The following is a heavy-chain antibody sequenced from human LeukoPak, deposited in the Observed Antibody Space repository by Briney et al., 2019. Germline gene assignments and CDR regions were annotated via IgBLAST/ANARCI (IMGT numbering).Heavy chain of an antibody. Sequence: GGSLRLSCAASGFTFDDYAMHWVRQAPGKGLEWVSGISWNSGSIGYADSVKGRFTISRDNAKNSLYLQMNSLRAEDTALYYCAKDLGNYWGQGTLVTVSS. J-gene: IGHJ4*02. CDR1: GFTFDDYA. D-gene: IGHD3-10*01. CDR3: AKDLGNY. V-gene: IGHV3-9*01. CDR2: ISWNSGSI.